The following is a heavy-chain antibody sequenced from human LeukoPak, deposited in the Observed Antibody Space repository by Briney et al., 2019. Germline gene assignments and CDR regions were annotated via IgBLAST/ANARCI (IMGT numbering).Heavy chain of an antibody. CDR3: AKAGRQILSVDY. J-gene: IGHJ4*02. D-gene: IGHD3-10*01. CDR2: ISYDGSNK. V-gene: IGHV3-30*18. CDR1: GLTFSSYG. Sequence: GGSLRLSCAASGLTFSSYGMHWVRQAPGKGLEWVAVISYDGSNKYYADSVKGRFTISRDNSKNTLYLQMNSLRAEDTAVYYCAKAGRQILSVDYWGQGTLVTVSS.